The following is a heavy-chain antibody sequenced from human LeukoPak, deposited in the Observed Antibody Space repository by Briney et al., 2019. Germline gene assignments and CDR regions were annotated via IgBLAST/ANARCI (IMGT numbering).Heavy chain of an antibody. D-gene: IGHD3-9*01. CDR2: IRSKTNGGTT. CDR1: GFTLGNTW. V-gene: IGHV3-15*01. CDR3: TTGPGRRFFDWFGVGEWFDP. J-gene: IGHJ5*02. Sequence: GGSLRLSCVASGFTLGNTWMSWVRQAPGKGLEWVGHIRSKTNGGTTDYATSVKGRFIISRDDSKKTMFLQMTSLKTEDTAVYYCTTGPGRRFFDWFGVGEWFDPWGQGTLVTVSS.